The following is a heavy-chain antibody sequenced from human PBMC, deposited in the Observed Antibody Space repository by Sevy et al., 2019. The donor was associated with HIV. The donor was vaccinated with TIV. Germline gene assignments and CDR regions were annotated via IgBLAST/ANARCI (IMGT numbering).Heavy chain of an antibody. J-gene: IGHJ4*02. CDR3: ARLPVVVTAINY. V-gene: IGHV3-21*01. CDR2: ISSSSSYI. CDR1: GFTFSSYS. Sequence: GGSLRLSCVASGFTFSSYSMNWVRQAPGKGLEWVSSISSSSSYIYYADSVKGRFTISRDNAKNSLYLQMNSLRAEDTAVYYCARLPVVVTAINYWGQGTLVTVSS. D-gene: IGHD2-21*02.